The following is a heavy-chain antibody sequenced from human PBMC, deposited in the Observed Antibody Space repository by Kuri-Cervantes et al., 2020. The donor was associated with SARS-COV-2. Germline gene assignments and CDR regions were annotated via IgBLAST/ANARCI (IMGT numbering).Heavy chain of an antibody. J-gene: IGHJ5*02. V-gene: IGHV3-21*01. CDR3: ARDPDWGGNH. CDR1: GFTFSNAW. CDR2: ISSSSSYI. D-gene: IGHD7-27*01. Sequence: GESLKISCAASGFTFSNAWMSWVRQAPGKGLEWVSSISSSSSYIYYADSVKGRFTISRDNAKNSLYLQMNSLRAEDTAVYYCARDPDWGGNHWGQGTLVTVSS.